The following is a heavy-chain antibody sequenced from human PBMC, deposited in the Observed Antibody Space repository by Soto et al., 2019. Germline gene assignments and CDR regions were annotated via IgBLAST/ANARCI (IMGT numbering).Heavy chain of an antibody. V-gene: IGHV4-31*03. J-gene: IGHJ4*02. CDR2: IYYSGST. CDR3: ARLEVDIVVVPATDGGTFDY. D-gene: IGHD2-2*01. Sequence: SETLSLTCTVSGGSISSGGYYWSWIRQHPGKGLEWIGYIYYSGSTYYNPSLKSRVTISVDTSKNQFSLKLSSVTAADTAVYYCARLEVDIVVVPATDGGTFDYWGPGTLVTVYS. CDR1: GGSISSGGYY.